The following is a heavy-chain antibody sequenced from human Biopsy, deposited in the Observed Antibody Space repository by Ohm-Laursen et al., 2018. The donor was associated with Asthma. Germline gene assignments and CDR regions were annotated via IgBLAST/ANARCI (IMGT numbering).Heavy chain of an antibody. CDR1: GGTFNTYV. Sequence: SSVKVSCKSLGGTFNTYVIGWVRQAPGQGLEWMGGINSVFGTTTYPQKFQDRVTITADDSTSTAYMELSSLRSEDTAVYYCDRKAGSCISRTCYSLDFWGQGTLVTVSS. D-gene: IGHD2-2*01. J-gene: IGHJ4*02. CDR3: DRKAGSCISRTCYSLDF. V-gene: IGHV1-69*01. CDR2: INSVFGTT.